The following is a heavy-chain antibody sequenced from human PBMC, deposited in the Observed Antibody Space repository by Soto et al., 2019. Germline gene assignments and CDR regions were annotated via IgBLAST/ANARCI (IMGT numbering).Heavy chain of an antibody. CDR2: ISYDGSNK. Sequence: SGGSLRLSCAASGFTFSSYAMHWVRQAPGKGLEWVAVISYDGSNKYYADSVKGRFTISRDNSKNTLYLQMNSLRAEDTAVYYCARDVPLTYCGGDCYPGGWFDPWGQGTLVTVSS. V-gene: IGHV3-30-3*01. CDR3: ARDVPLTYCGGDCYPGGWFDP. CDR1: GFTFSSYA. J-gene: IGHJ5*02. D-gene: IGHD2-21*02.